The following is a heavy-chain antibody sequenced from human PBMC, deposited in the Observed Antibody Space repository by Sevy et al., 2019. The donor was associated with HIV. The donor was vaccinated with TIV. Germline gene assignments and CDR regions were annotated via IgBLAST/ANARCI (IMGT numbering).Heavy chain of an antibody. CDR2: ITISGGTT. CDR3: AKDRVSGTYYTGDFDY. V-gene: IGHV3-23*01. D-gene: IGHD3-10*01. Sequence: GGSLRLSCAASVFTFSNYAMSWVRQAPGKGLEWVSVITISGGTTYYADSVKGRFTISRDSSKNTLYLQMNSLRAEDTAVYYCAKDRVSGTYYTGDFDYWGQGTLVTVSS. J-gene: IGHJ4*02. CDR1: VFTFSNYA.